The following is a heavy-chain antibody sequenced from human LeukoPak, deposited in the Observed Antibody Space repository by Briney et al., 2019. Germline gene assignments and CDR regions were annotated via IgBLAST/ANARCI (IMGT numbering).Heavy chain of an antibody. J-gene: IGHJ4*02. CDR3: ARAPWYGNSYAN. D-gene: IGHD3-16*01. CDR2: IKADGSEK. V-gene: IGHV3-7*04. CDR1: EFPFSSFW. Sequence: GGSLTLSCKASEFPFSSFWMSWARQAPGKGLEWVADIKADGSEKRYVDSVKGRFTISRDNAKNSLYLQMNSLTAEDTAVYYCARAPWYGNSYANGGQGTRVTVSS.